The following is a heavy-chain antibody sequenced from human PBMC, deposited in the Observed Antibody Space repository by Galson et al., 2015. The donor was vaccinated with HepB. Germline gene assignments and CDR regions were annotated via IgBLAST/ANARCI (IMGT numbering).Heavy chain of an antibody. D-gene: IGHD3-22*01. CDR2: IYYSGST. CDR1: GGSISSYY. Sequence: SDTLSLTCTVSGGSISSYYWSWIRQPPGKGLEWIGYIYYSGSTNYNPSLKSRVTISVDTSKSQFSLKLSSVTAADTAVYYCARHSLGTMIVGDTGPNFDYWGQGTLVTVSS. J-gene: IGHJ4*02. V-gene: IGHV4-59*08. CDR3: ARHSLGTMIVGDTGPNFDY.